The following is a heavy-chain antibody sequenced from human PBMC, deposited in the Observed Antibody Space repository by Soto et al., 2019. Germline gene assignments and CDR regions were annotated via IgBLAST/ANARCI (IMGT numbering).Heavy chain of an antibody. CDR2: ISGSGGST. Sequence: GESLKISCAASGFTFSSYAMSWVRQAPGKGLEWVSAISGSGGSTYYADSVKGRFTISRDNSKNTLYLQMNSLRAEDTAVYYCAKGSIVVVVAAIRAPFDYWGQGTLVTVSS. D-gene: IGHD2-15*01. J-gene: IGHJ4*02. V-gene: IGHV3-23*01. CDR3: AKGSIVVVVAAIRAPFDY. CDR1: GFTFSSYA.